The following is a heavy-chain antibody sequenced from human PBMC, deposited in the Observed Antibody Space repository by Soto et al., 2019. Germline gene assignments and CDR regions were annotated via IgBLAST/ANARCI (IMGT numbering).Heavy chain of an antibody. CDR1: GYTFTSYY. D-gene: IGHD2-2*01. J-gene: IGHJ4*02. V-gene: IGHV1-46*01. CDR3: AVQIPERVPAAGFDY. Sequence: ASVKVSCKASGYTFTSYYMHWVRQAPGQGLEWMGIINPSGGSTSYAQKFQGRVTMTRDTSTSTVYMELSSLRSEDTAVYYCAVQIPERVPAAGFDYWGQGTLVTVSP. CDR2: INPSGGST.